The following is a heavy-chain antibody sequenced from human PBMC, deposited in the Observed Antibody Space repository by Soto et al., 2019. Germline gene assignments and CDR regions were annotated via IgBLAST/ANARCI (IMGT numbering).Heavy chain of an antibody. CDR3: ASTKDETLYFDY. V-gene: IGHV4-39*01. J-gene: IGHJ4*02. CDR1: GDSISITSYY. Sequence: QLQLQESGPGLVKPSETLSLTCTVSGDSISITSYYWGWVRQPPGKGLEWIGSIHYSGSTHYNPSIQSLVTISGDASKKQFSLKQRSVTAADTAVYYCASTKDETLYFDYWGQGTLVTVSS. CDR2: IHYSGST. D-gene: IGHD2-15*01.